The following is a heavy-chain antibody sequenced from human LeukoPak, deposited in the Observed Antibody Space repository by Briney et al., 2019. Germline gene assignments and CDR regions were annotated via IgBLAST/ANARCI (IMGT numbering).Heavy chain of an antibody. CDR2: ISPSGNT. J-gene: IGHJ4*02. V-gene: IGHV4-34*01. CDR1: GGSFTIYS. D-gene: IGHD4-11*01. CDR3: ARRVRSADYRLDY. Sequence: RSETLSLTCAVYGGSFTIYSWNWIRQPPGKSLEWVGEISPSGNTQYNPSLKSRVTISLDASKSQFYLKLNSVTAADTAVYYCARRVRSADYRLDYWGQGTLVTVSS.